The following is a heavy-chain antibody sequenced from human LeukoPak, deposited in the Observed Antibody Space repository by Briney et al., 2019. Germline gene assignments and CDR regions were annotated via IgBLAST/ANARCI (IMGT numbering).Heavy chain of an antibody. J-gene: IGHJ4*02. D-gene: IGHD3-22*01. CDR1: GFTFSIYA. CDR3: AKDRPNYYDSSGHYYRRNGDY. V-gene: IGHV3-23*01. Sequence: TGGSLRLSCAASGFTFSIYAMSWVRQAPGRGVEGVSCISGSGAGTFYADSVKGRFTISRDNSKNTLFLQMNSLRAEDSAIYYCAKDRPNYYDSSGHYYRRNGDYWGQGTLVTVSS. CDR2: ISGSGAGT.